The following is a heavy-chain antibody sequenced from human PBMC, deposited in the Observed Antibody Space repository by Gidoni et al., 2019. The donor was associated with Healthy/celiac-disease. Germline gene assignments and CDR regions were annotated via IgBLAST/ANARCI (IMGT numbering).Heavy chain of an antibody. CDR2: ISGSGGST. D-gene: IGHD4-17*01. CDR3: AKDPSDYGDYNWYFDL. CDR1: GFTFSSYA. Sequence: EVQLLESGGGLVQPGGSLRLSCAASGFTFSSYAMSWVRQAPGKGLEWVSAISGSGGSTYYADSVKGRFTISRDNSKNTLYLQMNSLRAEDTAVYYCAKDPSDYGDYNWYFDLWGRGTLVTVSS. J-gene: IGHJ2*01. V-gene: IGHV3-23*01.